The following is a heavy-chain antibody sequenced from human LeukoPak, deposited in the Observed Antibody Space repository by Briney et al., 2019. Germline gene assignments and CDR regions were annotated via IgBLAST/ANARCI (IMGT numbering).Heavy chain of an antibody. CDR1: GYTLTGLS. CDR3: ATAFNSGYDFFSIARDWFDP. CDR2: FDPEDGET. D-gene: IGHD5-12*01. V-gene: IGHV1-24*01. Sequence: ASVTVSCKVSGYTLTGLSMHWVRQAPGKGLEWMGGFDPEDGETVYAQKFQGRVTMTEDTSTDTAYMELSSLRSEDTAVYYCATAFNSGYDFFSIARDWFDPWGQGTLVTVSS. J-gene: IGHJ5*02.